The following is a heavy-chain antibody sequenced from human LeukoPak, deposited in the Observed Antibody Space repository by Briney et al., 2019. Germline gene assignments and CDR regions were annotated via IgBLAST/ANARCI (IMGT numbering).Heavy chain of an antibody. J-gene: IGHJ4*02. CDR3: ARRYDYGGNSNFDY. D-gene: IGHD4-23*01. CDR1: GYTFTSYG. Sequence: GTSVKFSCKASGYTFTSYGISWVRQAPGQGLEWMGWISAYNGNTNYAQKLQGRVTMTTDTSTSTAYMELRSLRSDDTAVYYCARRYDYGGNSNFDYWGQGTLVTVSS. V-gene: IGHV1-18*01. CDR2: ISAYNGNT.